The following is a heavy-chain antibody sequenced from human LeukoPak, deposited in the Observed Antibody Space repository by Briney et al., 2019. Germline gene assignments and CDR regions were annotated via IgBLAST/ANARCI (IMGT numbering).Heavy chain of an antibody. Sequence: SETLSLTCTVSGGSISSYYWSWIRQPAGKGLEWIGRIYTSGSTNYNPSLKSRVTMSVDTSKNQFSLKLSSVTAADTAVYYCARDSGSGWSAASRYFDLWGRGTLVTVSS. CDR3: ARDSGSGWSAASRYFDL. CDR2: IYTSGST. CDR1: GGSISSYY. J-gene: IGHJ2*01. V-gene: IGHV4-4*07. D-gene: IGHD6-19*01.